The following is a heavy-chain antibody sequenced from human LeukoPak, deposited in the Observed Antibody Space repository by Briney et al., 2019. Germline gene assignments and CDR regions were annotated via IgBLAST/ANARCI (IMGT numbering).Heavy chain of an antibody. V-gene: IGHV4-38-2*01. CDR2: IYHSGST. J-gene: IGHJ5*02. CDR3: ARASAVVTPSDP. CDR1: GYSIISGHY. D-gene: IGHD4-23*01. Sequence: PSETLSLTCAVSGYSIISGHYWGWIRQPPGKGLEWIGSIYHSGSTYYNPSLKSRVTISVDTSKNQFSLNLSSVTAADTAVYYCARASAVVTPSDPWGQGILVTVSS.